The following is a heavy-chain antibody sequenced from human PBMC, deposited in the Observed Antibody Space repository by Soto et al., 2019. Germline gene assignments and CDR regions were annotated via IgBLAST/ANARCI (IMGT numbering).Heavy chain of an antibody. J-gene: IGHJ6*02. CDR3: AGTSSHQWYYQDV. V-gene: IGHV6-1*01. CDR1: GDSVSSDSAA. CDR2: TYYRSRWYN. Sequence: SQTLSLTCAISGDSVSSDSAAWNWFRLSPSRGLEWLARTYYRSRWYNDYAVSVRSRMTVNPDSSKNQFSLQLTSVTPEATAVYYCAGTSSHQWYYQDVWGQGTTVSVSS. D-gene: IGHD1-7*01.